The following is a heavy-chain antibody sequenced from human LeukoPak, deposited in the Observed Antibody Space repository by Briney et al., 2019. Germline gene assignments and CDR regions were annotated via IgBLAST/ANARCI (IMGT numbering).Heavy chain of an antibody. CDR2: IKRDGSEK. Sequence: GGSLRLSCAASGFTFRSYWMRWVRQAPGKGLEWVANIKRDGSEKNYVDSVKGRFTISRDNAKNSLYLQMNSLRAEDTAVYYCASGLELDYWGQGTLVTVSS. CDR1: GFTFRSYW. CDR3: ASGLELDY. V-gene: IGHV3-7*03. J-gene: IGHJ4*02.